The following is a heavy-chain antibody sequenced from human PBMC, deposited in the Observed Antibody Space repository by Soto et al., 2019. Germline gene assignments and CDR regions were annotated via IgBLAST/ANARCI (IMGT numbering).Heavy chain of an antibody. Sequence: PSETLSLTCTVSGGSISSGGYYWSWIRQHPGKGLEWIGYIYYSGSTYYNPSLKSRVTLSVDTSKNQFSLKLSSVTAADTAVYYCAREISYYDSSGYYYVYLDYWGQGTLVTVSS. D-gene: IGHD3-22*01. J-gene: IGHJ4*02. CDR1: GGSISSGGYY. V-gene: IGHV4-31*03. CDR3: AREISYYDSSGYYYVYLDY. CDR2: IYYSGST.